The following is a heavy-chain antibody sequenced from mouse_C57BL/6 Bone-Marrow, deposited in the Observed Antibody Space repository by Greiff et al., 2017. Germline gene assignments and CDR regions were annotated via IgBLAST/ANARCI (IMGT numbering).Heavy chain of an antibody. D-gene: IGHD2-12*01. CDR1: GYTFTSYW. J-gene: IGHJ1*03. Sequence: QVQLQQPGAELVKPGASVKMSCKASGYTFTSYWITWVKQRPGQGLEWIGDIYPGSGRTNYNEKFKSKATLTVDTSSRTAYMQLSSLTSEDSAVYYCSRPCYSHYWNCDFWGTGTTVTVSS. CDR3: SRPCYSHYWNCDF. V-gene: IGHV1-55*01. CDR2: IYPGSGRT.